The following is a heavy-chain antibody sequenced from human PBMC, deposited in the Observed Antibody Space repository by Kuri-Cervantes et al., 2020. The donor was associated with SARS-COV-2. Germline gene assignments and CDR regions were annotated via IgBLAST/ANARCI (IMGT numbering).Heavy chain of an antibody. J-gene: IGHJ4*02. Sequence: AGCLRLACAVSRFTFSTYSTDWDRHAPGKGLVWVSRINSDGSTTSYADSVKGRFTITRDNSRNALYLQMNSLRAEDTAVYYCAKDQHGIVVVVAAIDYWGQGTLVTVSS. D-gene: IGHD2-15*01. CDR1: RFTFSTYS. V-gene: IGHV3-74*01. CDR2: INSDGSTT. CDR3: AKDQHGIVVVVAAIDY.